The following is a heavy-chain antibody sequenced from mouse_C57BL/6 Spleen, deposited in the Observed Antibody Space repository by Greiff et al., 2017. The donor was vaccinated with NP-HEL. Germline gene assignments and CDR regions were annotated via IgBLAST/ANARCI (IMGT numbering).Heavy chain of an antibody. CDR1: GFTFSSYA. D-gene: IGHD1-1*01. J-gene: IGHJ4*01. Sequence: EVQLVESGGGLVKPGGSLKLSCAASGFTFSSYAMSWVRQTPEKRLEWVATISDGGSYTYYPDNVKGRFTISRDNAKNNLYLQMSHLKSEDTAMYYCARDRSITTVVAGGAMDYWGQGTSVTVSS. CDR3: ARDRSITTVVAGGAMDY. CDR2: ISDGGSYT. V-gene: IGHV5-4*01.